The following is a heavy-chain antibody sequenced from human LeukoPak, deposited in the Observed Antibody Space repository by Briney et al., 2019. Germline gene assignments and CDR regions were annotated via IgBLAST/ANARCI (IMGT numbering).Heavy chain of an antibody. V-gene: IGHV3-11*05. J-gene: IGHJ4*02. CDR3: ARDVAYYYGSERQPSVY. D-gene: IGHD3-10*01. CDR2: ISGSGSYT. Sequence: PGGSLRLSCAASGFTFSDFYMSWIRQAPGKGLEWVSYISGSGSYTNYADSVKGRFTISRDNAKTSLYLQMNNLRVEDTAVYYCARDVAYYYGSERQPSVYWGQGTLVTVSS. CDR1: GFTFSDFY.